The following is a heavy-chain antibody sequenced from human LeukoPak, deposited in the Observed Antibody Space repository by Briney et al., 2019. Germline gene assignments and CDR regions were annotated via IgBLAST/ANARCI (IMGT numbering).Heavy chain of an antibody. CDR1: GGTFSSSA. CDR2: IIPIFGTA. D-gene: IGHD1-26*01. J-gene: IGHJ4*02. Sequence: ASVKVSCKASGGTFSSSAISWVRQAPGQGLEWMGGIIPIFGTANYAQKFQGRVTITTDESTSTAYVEVSSLKSEDTAVYYCARSLTESGSYENFDSWGQGTLVTVSS. CDR3: ARSLTESGSYENFDS. V-gene: IGHV1-69*05.